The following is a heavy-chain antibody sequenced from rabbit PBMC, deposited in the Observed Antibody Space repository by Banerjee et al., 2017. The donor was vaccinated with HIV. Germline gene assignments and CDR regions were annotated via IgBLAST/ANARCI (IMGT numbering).Heavy chain of an antibody. CDR3: ARATRTMLINL. V-gene: IGHV1S7*01. J-gene: IGHJ4*01. D-gene: IGHD2-1*01. CDR2: IDPIFGST. Sequence: QLKESGGGLVQPGGSLKLSCKASGFDFSSCYMTWVRQAPGKGLEWIGYIDPIFGSTYYASWVNGRFTISSHNAQNTLYLQLNSLTAADTATYFCARATRTMLINLWGPGTLVTVS. CDR1: GFDFSSCY.